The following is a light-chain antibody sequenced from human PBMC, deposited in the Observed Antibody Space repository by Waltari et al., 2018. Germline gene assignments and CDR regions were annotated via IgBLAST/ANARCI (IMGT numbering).Light chain of an antibody. Sequence: DIQLTQSPSFLSASVGVRVTITCRASQGISSYLAWYQQKPGKAPKLLIYAASTLQSGVPSRFSGSGSGTEFTLTISSLQPEDFATYYCQQLNSYLLFGPGTKVDIK. CDR2: AAS. CDR1: QGISSY. V-gene: IGKV1-9*01. J-gene: IGKJ3*01. CDR3: QQLNSYLL.